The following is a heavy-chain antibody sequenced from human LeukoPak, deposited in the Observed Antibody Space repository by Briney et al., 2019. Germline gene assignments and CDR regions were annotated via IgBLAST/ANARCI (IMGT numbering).Heavy chain of an antibody. CDR3: ARDGGGIPALDY. CDR2: IIPILGIA. CDR1: GYTFTSYY. Sequence: SVKVSCKASGYTFTSYYMHWVRQAPGQGLEWMGRIIPILGIANYAQKFQGRVTITADKSTSTAYMELSSLRSEDTAVYYCARDGGGIPALDYWGQGTLVTVSS. J-gene: IGHJ4*02. D-gene: IGHD2-2*01. V-gene: IGHV1-69*04.